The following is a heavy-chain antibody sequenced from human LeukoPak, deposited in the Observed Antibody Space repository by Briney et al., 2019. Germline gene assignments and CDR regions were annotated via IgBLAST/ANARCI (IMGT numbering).Heavy chain of an antibody. Sequence: PGGSLRLSCGVSGFTLDYWGIRGVRQAPGKGLEWVSGISWNGAGTGYGDSVKGRFTISRDNAKNSLNLQMNSLRAEDTALYYCAGGVLSGYDHLGNSFDPWGQGTLVTVSS. V-gene: IGHV3-20*04. J-gene: IGHJ5*02. D-gene: IGHD5-12*01. CDR2: ISWNGAGT. CDR3: AGGVLSGYDHLGNSFDP. CDR1: GFTLDYWG.